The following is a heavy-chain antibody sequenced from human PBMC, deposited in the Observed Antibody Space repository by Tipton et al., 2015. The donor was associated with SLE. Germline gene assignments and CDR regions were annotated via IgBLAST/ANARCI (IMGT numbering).Heavy chain of an antibody. J-gene: IGHJ4*01. V-gene: IGHV1-69*09. D-gene: IGHD6-19*01. CDR2: IIPILGIA. CDR1: GGTFSSYA. CDR3: ARDRSSGRFDY. Sequence: QLVQSGAEVKKPGSSVKVSCKASGGTFSSYAISWVRQAPGQGLEWMGRIIPILGIANYAQKFQGRVTITADKSTSTAYMDLSSLTSEDTAVYYCARDRSSGRFDYWGQGTLVTVSS.